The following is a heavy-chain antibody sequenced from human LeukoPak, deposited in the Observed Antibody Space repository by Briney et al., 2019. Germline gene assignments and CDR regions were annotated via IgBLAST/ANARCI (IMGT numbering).Heavy chain of an antibody. CDR1: GYTFTGYY. D-gene: IGHD4-17*01. CDR2: TNPNSGGT. CDR3: ARSGGWAYGDYDGFIAFDI. J-gene: IGHJ3*02. V-gene: IGHV1-2*02. Sequence: VASVKVSCKASGYTFTGYYMHWVRQAPGQGLEWMGWTNPNSGGTNYAQKFQGRVTMTRDTSISTAYMELRSLRSDDTAVYYCARSGGWAYGDYDGFIAFDIWGQGTMVTVSS.